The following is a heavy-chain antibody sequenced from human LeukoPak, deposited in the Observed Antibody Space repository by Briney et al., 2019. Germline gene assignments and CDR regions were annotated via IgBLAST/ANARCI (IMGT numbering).Heavy chain of an antibody. J-gene: IGHJ5*02. CDR3: ARQPSSSWLYNWFDP. V-gene: IGHV4-39*01. CDR2: IYYSGST. Sequence: PSETLSLTCTVSGGSISSSSYYWGWIRQPPGKGLEWIGSIYYSGSTYYNPSLKSRVTISVDTSKNQFSLKLSSVTAADTSVYYCARQPSSSWLYNWFDPWGQGTLVTVSS. CDR1: GGSISSSSYY. D-gene: IGHD6-13*01.